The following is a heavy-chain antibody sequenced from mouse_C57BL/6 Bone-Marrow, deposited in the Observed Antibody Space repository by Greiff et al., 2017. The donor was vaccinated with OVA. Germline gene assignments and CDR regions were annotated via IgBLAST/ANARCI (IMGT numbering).Heavy chain of an antibody. V-gene: IGHV1-52*01. CDR3: ASFFY. CDR2: IDPSDSET. Sequence: QVQLQQPGAELVRPGSSVKLSCKSSGYPFPSYWMPLVKQRPIQGLEWIGNIDPSDSETHYNQKFKDKATLTVEKSSSTAYMQLSSLTSEDSAVYYCASFFYWGQGTTLTVSS. J-gene: IGHJ2*01. CDR1: GYPFPSYW.